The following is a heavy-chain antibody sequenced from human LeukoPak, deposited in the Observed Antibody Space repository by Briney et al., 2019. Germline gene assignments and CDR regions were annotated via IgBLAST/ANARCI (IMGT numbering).Heavy chain of an antibody. CDR2: IYHSGST. Sequence: SETLSLTCTVSGYSISSGYYWGWIRQPPGKGLEWIGSIYHSGSTYYNPSLKSRVTISVDTSKNQFSLKLSSVTAADTAVYYCARAHYYYGSGSYYTINWFDPWGQGTLVTVSS. D-gene: IGHD3-10*01. V-gene: IGHV4-38-2*02. CDR3: ARAHYYYGSGSYYTINWFDP. J-gene: IGHJ5*02. CDR1: GYSISSGYY.